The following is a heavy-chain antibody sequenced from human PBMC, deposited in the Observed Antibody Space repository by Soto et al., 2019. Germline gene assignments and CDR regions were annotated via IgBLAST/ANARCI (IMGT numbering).Heavy chain of an antibody. CDR3: AREGDIVVVPALDY. D-gene: IGHD2-2*01. CDR1: GGSFSGYY. Sequence: SETLSLTCAVYGGSFSGYYWSWIRQPPGKGLEWIGEINHSGSTNYNPSLKSRVTISVDTSKNQFSLKLGSVTAADTAVYYCAREGDIVVVPALDYWGQGTLVTVSS. V-gene: IGHV4-34*01. J-gene: IGHJ4*02. CDR2: INHSGST.